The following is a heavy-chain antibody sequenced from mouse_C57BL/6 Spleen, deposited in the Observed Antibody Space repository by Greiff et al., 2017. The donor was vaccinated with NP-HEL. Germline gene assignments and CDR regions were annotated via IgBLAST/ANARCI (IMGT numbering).Heavy chain of an antibody. D-gene: IGHD2-5*01. J-gene: IGHJ4*01. CDR1: GYSITSGYY. CDR2: ISYDGSN. Sequence: EVQLQESGPGLVKPSQSLSLTCSVTGYSITSGYYWNWIRQFPGNKLEWMGYISYDGSNNYNPSLKNRISITRDTSKNQFFLKLNSVTTEDTATYYCARGYPVTTSAMDYWGQGTSVTVSS. V-gene: IGHV3-6*01. CDR3: ARGYPVTTSAMDY.